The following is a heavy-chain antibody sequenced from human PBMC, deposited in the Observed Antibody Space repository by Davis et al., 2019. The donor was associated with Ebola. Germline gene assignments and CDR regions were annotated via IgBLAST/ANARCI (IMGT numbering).Heavy chain of an antibody. CDR1: GGSFSGYY. D-gene: IGHD2-15*01. Sequence: SETQSLTCAVYGGSFSGYYWSWIRQPPGKGLEWIGEINHSGSTNYNPSLKSRVTISVDTSKNQFSLKLSSVTAADTAVYYCARGRGSGGSSNNWFDPWGQGTLVIVSS. CDR2: INHSGST. CDR3: ARGRGSGGSSNNWFDP. J-gene: IGHJ5*02. V-gene: IGHV4-34*01.